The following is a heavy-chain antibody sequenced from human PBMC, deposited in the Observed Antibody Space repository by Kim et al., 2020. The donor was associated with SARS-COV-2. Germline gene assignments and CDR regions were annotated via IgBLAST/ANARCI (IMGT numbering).Heavy chain of an antibody. J-gene: IGHJ4*02. CDR1: GFTFSSYS. CDR2: ISSSSSTI. D-gene: IGHD2-2*01. V-gene: IGHV3-48*02. Sequence: GGSLRLSCAASGFTFSSYSMNWVRQAPGKGLEWVSYISSSSSTIYYADSVKGRFTISRDNAKNSLYLQMNSLRDEDTAVYYCARDPGRWDIVVVPAAFNDYWGQGTLVTVSS. CDR3: ARDPGRWDIVVVPAAFNDY.